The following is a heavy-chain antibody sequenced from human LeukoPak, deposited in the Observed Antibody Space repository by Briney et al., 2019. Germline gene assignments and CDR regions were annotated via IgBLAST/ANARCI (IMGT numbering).Heavy chain of an antibody. V-gene: IGHV4-4*07. D-gene: IGHD2-8*02. J-gene: IGHJ6*03. Sequence: SETLSLTCTVSGGSISSYYWSWIRQPAGKGLEWIGRIYTSGSTNYNPSLKSRVTMSVDTSKNQFSLKLSSVTAADTAVYYCARDKLVGPTPHYYYYYMDVWGKGTTVTVSS. CDR2: IYTSGST. CDR1: GGSISSYY. CDR3: ARDKLVGPTPHYYYYYMDV.